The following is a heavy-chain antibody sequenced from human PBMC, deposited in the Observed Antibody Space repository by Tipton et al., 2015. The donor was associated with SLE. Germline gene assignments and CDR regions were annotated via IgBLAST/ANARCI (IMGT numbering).Heavy chain of an antibody. Sequence: GLVKPSETLSLTCAVYGGSFSGYYWSWIRQPPGKGLEWIGEINHSGSTNYNPSLKSRITISVDTSKNQFSLGLSPMTAADTAGYYCATGRPGAERAGGGYYCKMDVWGKGTTVPVPS. CDR2: INHSGST. CDR1: GGSFSGYY. D-gene: IGHD3-10*01. CDR3: ATGRPGAERAGGGYYCKMDV. J-gene: IGHJ6*03. V-gene: IGHV4-34*01.